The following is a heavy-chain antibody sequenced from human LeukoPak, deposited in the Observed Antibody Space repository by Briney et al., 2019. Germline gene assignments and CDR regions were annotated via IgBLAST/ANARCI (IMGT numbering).Heavy chain of an antibody. CDR1: GFTFSSYA. CDR3: AKDPPLFLRFDP. V-gene: IGHV3-23*01. D-gene: IGHD2/OR15-2a*01. J-gene: IGHJ5*02. CDR2: IRGSGGST. Sequence: GGSLRLSCAASGFTFSSYAMNWVRQAPGKGLEWVSVIRGSGGSTYYADSVKGRFTISRDNSKNTLYLQMNSLRAEDTAVYYCAKDPPLFLRFDPWGQGTLVTVSS.